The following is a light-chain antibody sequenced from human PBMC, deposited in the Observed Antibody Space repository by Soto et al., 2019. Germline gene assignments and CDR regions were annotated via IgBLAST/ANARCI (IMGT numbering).Light chain of an antibody. J-gene: IGLJ1*01. Sequence: QSALTQPASVSGSPGQSITISCTGTSSDVGGYNYVSWYQQHPGKVPKLMIYEVSNRPSGVSNRFSGSKSGNTASLTTSGLQAEDEADYYCSSYSSSTTPLVFGAGTKLTVL. CDR1: SSDVGGYNY. CDR2: EVS. V-gene: IGLV2-14*01. CDR3: SSYSSSTTPLV.